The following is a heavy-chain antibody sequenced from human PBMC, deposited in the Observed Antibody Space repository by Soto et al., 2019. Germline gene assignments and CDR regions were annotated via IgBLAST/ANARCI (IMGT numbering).Heavy chain of an antibody. CDR3: ATVTYYDILTGYTFDH. Sequence: ASVKVSCKVSGYTLTELSMHWVRQAPGKGLEWMGGFDPEDGETIYAQKFQGRVTMTEDTSTDTAYMELSSLRSEDTAVYYCATVTYYDILTGYTFDHWGLGTLVTVSS. V-gene: IGHV1-24*01. CDR2: FDPEDGET. J-gene: IGHJ4*02. D-gene: IGHD3-9*01. CDR1: GYTLTELS.